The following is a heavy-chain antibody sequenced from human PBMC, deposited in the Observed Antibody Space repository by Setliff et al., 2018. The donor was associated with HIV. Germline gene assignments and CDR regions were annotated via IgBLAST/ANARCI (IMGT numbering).Heavy chain of an antibody. D-gene: IGHD3-10*01. Sequence: PSETLSLTCAVYGESFSGYYWSWIRQPPGKGLEWIGEINHSESTNYNPSLKSRVTISVDTSKNQFSLKLSSVTAADTAVYYCARHGQYGSGSYYNRPFDYWGQGTLVTVSS. CDR2: INHSEST. CDR1: GESFSGYY. V-gene: IGHV4-34*01. CDR3: ARHGQYGSGSYYNRPFDY. J-gene: IGHJ4*02.